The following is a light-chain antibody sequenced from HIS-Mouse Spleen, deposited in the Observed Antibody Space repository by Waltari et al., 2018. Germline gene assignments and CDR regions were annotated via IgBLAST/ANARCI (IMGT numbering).Light chain of an antibody. V-gene: IGKV1-33*01. J-gene: IGKJ5*01. Sequence: DIQMTQSPSSLSASVGDRVTITCQASQDISNYLNWYQQKPGKAPKLLIYDASTLETGVPSRFSGSRSVTDFTFTISSLQPEDIATYYCQQYDNLPPVITFGQGTRLEIK. CDR1: QDISNY. CDR3: QQYDNLPPVIT. CDR2: DAS.